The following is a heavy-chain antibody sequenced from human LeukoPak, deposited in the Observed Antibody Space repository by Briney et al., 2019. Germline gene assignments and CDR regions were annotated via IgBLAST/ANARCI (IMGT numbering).Heavy chain of an antibody. CDR2: ISYDGSNK. CDR3: ASCLGGSCYSYYYYYGMDV. V-gene: IGHV3-30*14. D-gene: IGHD2-15*01. Sequence: GGSLRLSCAASGFTFSSYAMHWVRQAPGKGLEWVAVISYDGSNKYYADSVKGRFTISRDNSKNTLYLQMNSLRAEDTAVYYCASCLGGSCYSYYYYYGMDVWGQGTTVTVSS. J-gene: IGHJ6*02. CDR1: GFTFSSYA.